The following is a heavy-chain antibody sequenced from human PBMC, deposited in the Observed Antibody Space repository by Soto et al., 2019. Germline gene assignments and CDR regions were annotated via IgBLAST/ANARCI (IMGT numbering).Heavy chain of an antibody. V-gene: IGHV4-61*01. J-gene: IGHJ6*02. CDR1: GGSVSSGSYY. D-gene: IGHD3-3*01. Sequence: PSETLSLTCTVSGGSVSSGSYYRSWIRQPPGKGLEWIGYIYYSGSTNYNPSLKSRVTISVDTSKNQFSLKLSSVTAADTAVYYCARVATYYDFWSGFQDPTKYYGMDVWGQGTTVTVSS. CDR3: ARVATYYDFWSGFQDPTKYYGMDV. CDR2: IYYSGST.